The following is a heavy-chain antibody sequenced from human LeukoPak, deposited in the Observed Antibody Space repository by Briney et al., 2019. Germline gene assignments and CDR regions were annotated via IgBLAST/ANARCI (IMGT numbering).Heavy chain of an antibody. J-gene: IGHJ4*02. D-gene: IGHD3-3*01. Sequence: SETLSLTRTVSGGSISSSSYYWGWIRQPPWKGLEWIGSIYYSGSTYYNPSLKSRVTISVDTSKNQFSLKLSSVTAADTAVYYCARLRYYDFWSCYIYWGQGTLVTVSS. CDR1: GGSISSSSYY. CDR3: ARLRYYDFWSCYIY. V-gene: IGHV4-39*01. CDR2: IYYSGST.